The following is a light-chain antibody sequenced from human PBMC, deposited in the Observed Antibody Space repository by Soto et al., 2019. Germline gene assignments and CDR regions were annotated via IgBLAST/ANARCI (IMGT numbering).Light chain of an antibody. V-gene: IGKV3-11*01. CDR3: QQYGDMWT. J-gene: IGKJ1*01. CDR2: DAS. Sequence: EIVLTQSPATLSLSPGERATLSCRPSQSVSSYLAWYQQKPGQAPRLLIYDASNRATGIPARFSGSGSGTDFTLTINRLETEDFAVYFCQQYGDMWTFGQGTKVDIK. CDR1: QSVSSY.